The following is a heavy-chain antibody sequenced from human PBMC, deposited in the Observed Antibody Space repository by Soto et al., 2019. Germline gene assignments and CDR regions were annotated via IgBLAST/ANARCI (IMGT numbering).Heavy chain of an antibody. CDR3: ERYCNNSDCRHLYYFDY. V-gene: IGHV4-61*01. D-gene: IGHD2-8*01. J-gene: IGHJ4*02. Sequence: SETLSLTSTVSGGSFSHGMYYWSWIRQPPGKGLEWIGHVYFPGPPIYTPSLTSRVPMSGDTYKDQFFLKLTSWTAEETAVYYCERYCNNSDCRHLYYFDYWGLGTRVTVSS. CDR2: VYFPGPP. CDR1: GGSFSHGMYY.